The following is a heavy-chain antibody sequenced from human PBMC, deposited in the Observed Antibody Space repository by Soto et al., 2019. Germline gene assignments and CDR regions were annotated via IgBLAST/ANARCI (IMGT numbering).Heavy chain of an antibody. V-gene: IGHV3-23*04. D-gene: IGHD4-4*01. CDR1: GFIFKSYG. CDR2: IGGSGDHT. Sequence: EVELVESGGGLVQPGGSLRLSCAASGFIFKSYGMNWVRQAPGKGLEWISYIGGSGDHTYYAQSVQGRFTISRDNSKDTLSVQMNSLRAEDTAVYFCAKSVNDYSTYYFNYWGQGILVTVSS. J-gene: IGHJ4*02. CDR3: AKSVNDYSTYYFNY.